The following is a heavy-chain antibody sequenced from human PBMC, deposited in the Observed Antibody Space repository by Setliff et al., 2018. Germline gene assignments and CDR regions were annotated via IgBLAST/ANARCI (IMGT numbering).Heavy chain of an antibody. D-gene: IGHD3-3*01. Sequence: PSETLSLTCTVSGGSISSYYWSWIRQPAGKGLEWIGRIYTSGSTNYNPSLKSRVTMSVDTSKNQFSLKLSSVTAADTAVYYCARLYYNFWSGYYRVNWFDPWGQGTLVTVSS. CDR2: IYTSGST. CDR1: GGSISSYY. V-gene: IGHV4-4*07. J-gene: IGHJ5*02. CDR3: ARLYYNFWSGYYRVNWFDP.